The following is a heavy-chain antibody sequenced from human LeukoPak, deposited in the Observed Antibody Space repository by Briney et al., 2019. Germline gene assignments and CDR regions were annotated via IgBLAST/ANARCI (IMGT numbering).Heavy chain of an antibody. D-gene: IGHD4-17*01. V-gene: IGHV4-61*02. CDR3: AREVHGDIDY. CDR1: GGSISSGSYY. Sequence: TLSLICTVSGGSISSGSYYWSWIRQPAGKGLEWIGRIYTSGSTNYNPSLKSRVTISVDTSKNQFSLKLSSVTAADTAVYYCAREVHGDIDYWGQGTLVTVSS. CDR2: IYTSGST. J-gene: IGHJ4*02.